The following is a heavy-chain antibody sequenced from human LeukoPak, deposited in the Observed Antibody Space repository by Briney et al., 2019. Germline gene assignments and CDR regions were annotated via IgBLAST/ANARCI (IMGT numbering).Heavy chain of an antibody. CDR3: VLTMVRGASGLDP. CDR2: INPNSGGT. V-gene: IGHV1-2*02. D-gene: IGHD3-10*01. Sequence: ASVTVSFTASGYTFTGYYIHWVRQAPAQGLEWMGWINPNSGGTNYAQKFQGRVTMTRDTSISTAYMELSRLRSDDTAVYYCVLTMVRGASGLDPWGQGTLVTVSS. J-gene: IGHJ5*02. CDR1: GYTFTGYY.